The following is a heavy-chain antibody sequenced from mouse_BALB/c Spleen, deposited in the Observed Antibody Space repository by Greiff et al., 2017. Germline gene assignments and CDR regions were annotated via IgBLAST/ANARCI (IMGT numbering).Heavy chain of an antibody. Sequence: EVKLQQPGAELVRPGASVKLSCKASGYSFTSYWMNWVKQRPEQGLEWIGRIDPANGNTKYDPKFQGKATITADTSSNTAYLKLSSLTSEDTAVYYCARSTGTGGDYWGQGTTLTVSS. V-gene: IGHV14-1*02. J-gene: IGHJ2*01. CDR1: GYSFTSYW. D-gene: IGHD4-1*01. CDR3: ARSTGTGGDY. CDR2: IDPANGNT.